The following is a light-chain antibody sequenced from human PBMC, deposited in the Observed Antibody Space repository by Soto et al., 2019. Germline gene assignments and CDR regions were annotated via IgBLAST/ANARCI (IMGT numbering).Light chain of an antibody. CDR2: LDSDGSH. V-gene: IGLV4-69*01. CDR3: QTWGTGIHVV. J-gene: IGLJ2*01. CDR1: SGHSSYA. Sequence: QLVLTQSPSASASLGASVKLTCTLSSGHSSYAIAWHQQQPEKGPRYLTKLDSDGSHTKGDAIPDRFSGSSSGAERYLTISGLQSEDEADYYCQTWGTGIHVVFGGGTKLTVL.